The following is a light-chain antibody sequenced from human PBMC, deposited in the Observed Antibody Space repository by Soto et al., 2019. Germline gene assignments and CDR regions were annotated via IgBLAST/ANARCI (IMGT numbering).Light chain of an antibody. CDR3: QQYNSYSPLT. Sequence: DIQMTQSPSTLPASVGDRVTITCRANQSISTCLAWYQQKPGKAPNLLIYKASRLETGVPARFSGSGSGTEFTPTISFLQPDDFATYYCQQYNSYSPLTFGGGTKVDIK. J-gene: IGKJ4*01. V-gene: IGKV1-5*03. CDR2: KAS. CDR1: QSISTC.